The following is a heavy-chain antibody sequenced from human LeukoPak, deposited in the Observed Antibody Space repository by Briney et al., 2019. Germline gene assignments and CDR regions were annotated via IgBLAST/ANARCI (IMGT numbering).Heavy chain of an antibody. V-gene: IGHV3-7*01. CDR3: ARVGKNGWDFDH. CDR1: GFTFSAYW. Sequence: GGSLRLSCAASGFTFSAYWMTWVRQAPGKGLAWVANIIEGGDLKYYVDSVKGRFSISRDNTKNSLYLQMTSLRADDTAVYYCARVGKNGWDFDHWGQGTLVTVSS. CDR2: IIEGGDLK. D-gene: IGHD6-19*01. J-gene: IGHJ4*02.